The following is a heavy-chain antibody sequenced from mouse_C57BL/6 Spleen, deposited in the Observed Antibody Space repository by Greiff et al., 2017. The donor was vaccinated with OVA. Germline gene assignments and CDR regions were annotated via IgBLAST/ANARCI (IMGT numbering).Heavy chain of an antibody. CDR1: GFNFTDYY. V-gene: IGHV14-4*01. CDR3: TTSYGSHMDY. Sequence: VQLQQSGAELVRPGASVKLSCTASGFNFTDYYMHWVQQRPEQGLEWIGWIDPENGDTEYASKFQGKATITADTSSNTAYLQLSSLPSEDYAIDYYTTSYGSHMDYWGQGTTLTVSS. CDR2: IDPENGDT. J-gene: IGHJ2*01. D-gene: IGHD1-1*01.